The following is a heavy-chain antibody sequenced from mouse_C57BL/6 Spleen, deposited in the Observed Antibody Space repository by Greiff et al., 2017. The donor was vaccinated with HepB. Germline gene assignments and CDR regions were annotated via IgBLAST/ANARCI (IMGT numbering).Heavy chain of an antibody. D-gene: IGHD2-13*01. V-gene: IGHV1-52*01. CDR2: IDPSDSET. Sequence: QVQLQQPGAELVRPGSSVKLSCKASGYTFTSYWMHWVKQRPIQGLEWIGNIDPSDSETHYNQKFKDKATLTVYKSSSIAYMQLSSLTSEDSAVYYWAREGEVTGVDRYYFDYWGQGTTLTVSS. CDR1: GYTFTSYW. J-gene: IGHJ2*01. CDR3: AREGEVTGVDRYYFDY.